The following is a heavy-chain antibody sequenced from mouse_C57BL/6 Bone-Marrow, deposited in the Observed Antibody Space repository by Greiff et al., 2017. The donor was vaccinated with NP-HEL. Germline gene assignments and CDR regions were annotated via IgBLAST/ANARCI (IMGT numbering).Heavy chain of an antibody. D-gene: IGHD1-1*01. CDR2: IDPSDSYT. V-gene: IGHV1-50*01. J-gene: IGHJ3*01. CDR1: GYTFTSYW. Sequence: QVQLQQPGAELVKPGASVKLSCKASGYTFTSYWMQWVKQRPGQGLEWIGEIDPSDSYTNYNQKFKGKATLTVDTSSSTAYMQLSSLTSEDSAVYYCAREEENYSGFAYWGQGTLVTVSA. CDR3: AREEENYSGFAY.